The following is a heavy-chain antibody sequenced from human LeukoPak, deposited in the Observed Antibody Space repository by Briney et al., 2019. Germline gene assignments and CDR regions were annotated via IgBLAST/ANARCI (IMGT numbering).Heavy chain of an antibody. J-gene: IGHJ6*02. CDR1: GGSISSGDYY. D-gene: IGHD2-2*01. CDR3: ARGRYCSSTSCSSPWGYYYYGMDV. CDR2: IYYSGST. Sequence: SETLSLTCTVSGGSISSGDYYWSWIHQPPGKGLEWIGYIYYSGSTYYNPSLKSRVTISVDTSKNQFSLKLSSVTAADTAVYYCARGRYCSSTSCSSPWGYYYYGMDVWGQGTTVTVSS. V-gene: IGHV4-30-4*01.